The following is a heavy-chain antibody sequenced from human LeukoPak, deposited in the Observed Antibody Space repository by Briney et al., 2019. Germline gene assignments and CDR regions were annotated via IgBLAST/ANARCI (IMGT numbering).Heavy chain of an antibody. D-gene: IGHD2-8*01. CDR3: ARGAHVLMVYAPFDY. J-gene: IGHJ4*02. V-gene: IGHV3-23*01. CDR1: GFMFSQHT. Sequence: GGSLRLSCAVSGFMFSQHTMSWVRQAPGKRLEWVSSISGSGDATRYADSVRGRFTISRDNAKNTLYLQMNSLRAEDTAVYYCARGAHVLMVYAPFDYWGQGTLVTVSS. CDR2: ISGSGDAT.